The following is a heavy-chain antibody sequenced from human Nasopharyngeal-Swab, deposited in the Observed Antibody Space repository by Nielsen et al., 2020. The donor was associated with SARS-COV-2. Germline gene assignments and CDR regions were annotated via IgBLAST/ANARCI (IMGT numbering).Heavy chain of an antibody. V-gene: IGHV3-30-3*01. CDR3: ARPDYDALFQH. CDR1: GFTFSSYA. CDR2: ISYDGSNK. Sequence: GESLKISCAASGFTFSSYAMHWVRQAPGKGLEWVAVISYDGSNKYYADSVKGRFTISRDNSKNTLYLQMNSLRAEDTAVYYCARPDYDALFQHWGQGTLVTVSS. J-gene: IGHJ1*01. D-gene: IGHD3-22*01.